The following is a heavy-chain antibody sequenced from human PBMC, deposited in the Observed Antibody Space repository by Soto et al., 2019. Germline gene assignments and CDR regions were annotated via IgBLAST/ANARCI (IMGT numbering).Heavy chain of an antibody. Sequence: GGPLRPSCAPSGLTVSSNYMSWVRQAPEKGLEWVSVIYSGGSTYYADSVKGRFTISRDNSKNTLYLQMNSLRAEDTAVYYCARVGYDFWSGYYSYYFDYWGQGTLVTVSS. V-gene: IGHV3-66*01. D-gene: IGHD3-3*01. CDR3: ARVGYDFWSGYYSYYFDY. CDR2: IYSGGST. J-gene: IGHJ4*02. CDR1: GLTVSSNY.